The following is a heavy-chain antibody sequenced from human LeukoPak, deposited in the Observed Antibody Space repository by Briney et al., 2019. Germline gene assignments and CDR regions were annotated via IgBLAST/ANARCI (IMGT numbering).Heavy chain of an antibody. CDR1: GGTFSSYA. Sequence: SVKVSCKVSGGTFSSYAISWVRQAPGQGLEWMGGIIPIFGTANYAQKFQGRVTITADESTSTAYMELSSLRSEDTAVYYCASRISGIAVALSYYYYMDVWGKGTTVTVSS. J-gene: IGHJ6*03. CDR2: IIPIFGTA. CDR3: ASRISGIAVALSYYYYMDV. D-gene: IGHD6-19*01. V-gene: IGHV1-69*01.